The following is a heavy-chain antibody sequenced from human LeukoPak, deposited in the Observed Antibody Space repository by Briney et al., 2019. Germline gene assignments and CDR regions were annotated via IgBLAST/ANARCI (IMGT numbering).Heavy chain of an antibody. CDR3: ARVGRGDILTGYYSGDWFDP. D-gene: IGHD3-9*01. Sequence: SETLSFTCTVSGGSISSGDYYWSWIRQPPGKGLEWIGYIYYSGSTYYNPSLKSRVTISVDTSKNQFSLKLSSVTAADTAVYYCARVGRGDILTGYYSGDWFDPWGQGTLVTVSS. CDR2: IYYSGST. CDR1: GGSISSGDYY. V-gene: IGHV4-30-4*01. J-gene: IGHJ5*02.